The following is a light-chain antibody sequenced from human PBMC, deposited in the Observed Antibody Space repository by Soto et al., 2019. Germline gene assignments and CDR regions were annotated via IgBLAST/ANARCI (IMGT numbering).Light chain of an antibody. Sequence: IQVTQSPSSLSASVGDRVTITCRASQSISSYLNWYQQKPGKAPKLLIYAASSLQSGVPSRFSGSGSGTDFTLTISSLQPEDFATYYCQQYYSYPLTFGQGTKVDI. V-gene: IGKV1-39*01. CDR2: AAS. CDR1: QSISSY. J-gene: IGKJ1*01. CDR3: QQYYSYPLT.